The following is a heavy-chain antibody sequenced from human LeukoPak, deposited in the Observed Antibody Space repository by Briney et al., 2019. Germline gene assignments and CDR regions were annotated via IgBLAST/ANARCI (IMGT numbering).Heavy chain of an antibody. Sequence: GGSLRLSCAASGFDVSVNYMNWIRQSPEKGLEWVSIIHNDGSTYYADSVKGRFTASRDDSKNTVSLQMDSLRVDDTGIYYCARGFLQLTPYYFAYWGQGALVTVSS. D-gene: IGHD1-1*01. CDR1: GFDVSVNY. CDR3: ARGFLQLTPYYFAY. CDR2: IHNDGST. J-gene: IGHJ4*02. V-gene: IGHV3-66*01.